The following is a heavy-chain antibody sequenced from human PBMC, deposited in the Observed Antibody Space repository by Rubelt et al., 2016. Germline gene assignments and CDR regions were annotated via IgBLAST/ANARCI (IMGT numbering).Heavy chain of an antibody. D-gene: IGHD2-21*02. CDR1: GGSFSGYY. V-gene: IGHV4-34*01. Sequence: QVQLQQWGAGLLKPSETLSLTCAVYGGSFSGYYWSWIRQPPGKGLEWIGSIYHSGSTYYNPSLKSRVTISVDTSKNQFSLKLSSVTAADTAVYYCALTTIIPGMDVWGQGTTVTVSS. CDR3: ALTTIIPGMDV. CDR2: IYHSGST. J-gene: IGHJ6*02.